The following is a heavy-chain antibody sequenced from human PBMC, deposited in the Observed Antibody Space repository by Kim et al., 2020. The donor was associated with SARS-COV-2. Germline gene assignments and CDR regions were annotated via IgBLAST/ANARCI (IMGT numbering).Heavy chain of an antibody. CDR3: ARGTYSSSVGVMDV. CDR1: GFTFSSFS. CDR2: ISSSSYTI. Sequence: GGSLRLSCAASGFTFSSFSMNWVRQAPGKGLEWVSYISSSSYTIYYADSVKGRFTISRDNAENSLYLQMSSLRDEDTGVYYCARGTYSSSVGVMDVWGQGTTLTVSS. V-gene: IGHV3-48*02. J-gene: IGHJ6*02. D-gene: IGHD6-13*01.